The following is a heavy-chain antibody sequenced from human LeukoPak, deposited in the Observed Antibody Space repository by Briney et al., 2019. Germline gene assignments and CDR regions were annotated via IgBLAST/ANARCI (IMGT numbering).Heavy chain of an antibody. V-gene: IGHV3-48*03. CDR3: AKANMVRGVTLRFDY. CDR2: ISSSDTI. D-gene: IGHD3-10*01. Sequence: PGGSLRLSCVASGFTFSSYEMNWVRQAPGKGLEWVSYISSSDTIYYADSVKGRFTISRDDSKNTLYLQMNSLRAEDTAVYYCAKANMVRGVTLRFDYWGQGTLVTVSS. J-gene: IGHJ4*02. CDR1: GFTFSSYE.